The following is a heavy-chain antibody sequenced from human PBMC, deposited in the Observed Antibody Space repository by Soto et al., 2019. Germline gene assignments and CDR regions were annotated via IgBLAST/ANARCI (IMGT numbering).Heavy chain of an antibody. CDR3: ARERGPYSGYYDRSYFDY. V-gene: IGHV4-34*01. Sequence: QVQLQQWGAGLLKPSETLSLTCAVYGGSFSGYYWSWIRQPPGKGLEWIGEINHSGSTNYNPSLKSRVTISVDTSKNQFSLKLSSVTAADTAVYYCARERGPYSGYYDRSYFDYWGQGTLVTVSS. CDR1: GGSFSGYY. D-gene: IGHD3-22*01. CDR2: INHSGST. J-gene: IGHJ4*02.